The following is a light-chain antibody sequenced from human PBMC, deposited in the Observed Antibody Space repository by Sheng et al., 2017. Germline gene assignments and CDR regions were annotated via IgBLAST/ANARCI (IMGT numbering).Light chain of an antibody. CDR1: QDISNY. V-gene: IGKV1-33*01. J-gene: IGKJ3*01. Sequence: DIQMTQSPSSLSASVGDRVTITCQASQDISNYLNWYQQKPGKAPKLLIYDASNLETGVPSRFSGSGSGTDFTFTISSLQPEDIATYYCQQYDNLPPNSTFGPGTKWISN. CDR2: DAS. CDR3: QQYDNLPPNST.